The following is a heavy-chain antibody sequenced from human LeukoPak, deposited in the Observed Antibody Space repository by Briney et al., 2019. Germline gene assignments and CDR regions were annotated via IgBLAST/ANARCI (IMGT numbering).Heavy chain of an antibody. D-gene: IGHD3-22*01. Sequence: GGSLRLSCAASGFTFSSYSMNWVRQAPGKGLEWVSSISSSSSYIYYADSVKGRFTISRDNAKNSLYLQMNSLRAVDTAVYYCARDKGRITMIVVVTRAVAFDIWGQGTMVTVSS. CDR2: ISSSSSYI. V-gene: IGHV3-21*01. CDR3: ARDKGRITMIVVVTRAVAFDI. CDR1: GFTFSSYS. J-gene: IGHJ3*02.